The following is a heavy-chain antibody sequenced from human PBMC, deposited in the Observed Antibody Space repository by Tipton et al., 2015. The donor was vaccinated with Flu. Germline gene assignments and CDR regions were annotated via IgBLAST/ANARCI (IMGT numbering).Heavy chain of an antibody. V-gene: IGHV4-38-2*01. J-gene: IGHJ4*02. Sequence: TLSLTCAVSGDSISSDFYWAWIRQFPGKGLEWIGTVSRTGSTIYNPSLKSRVTISIDTSRNQFSLRLSSVTAADTAVYYCTTSGYHPIDYWGQGTLVTVSS. D-gene: IGHD3-22*01. CDR2: VSRTGST. CDR3: TTSGYHPIDY. CDR1: GDSISSDFY.